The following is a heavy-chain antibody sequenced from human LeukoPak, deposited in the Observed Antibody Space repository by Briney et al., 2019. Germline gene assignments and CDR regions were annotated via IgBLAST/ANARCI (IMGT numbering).Heavy chain of an antibody. D-gene: IGHD5-18*01. CDR2: INHSGST. CDR1: GVSFSGYY. CDR3: ARGREDTAMLNWFDP. J-gene: IGHJ5*02. V-gene: IGHV4-34*01. Sequence: SETLSLTCAVYGVSFSGYYWSWIRQPPGKGLEWIGEINHSGSTNYNPSLKSRVTISVDTSKNQFSLKLSSVTAADTAVYYCARGREDTAMLNWFDPWGQGTLVTVSS.